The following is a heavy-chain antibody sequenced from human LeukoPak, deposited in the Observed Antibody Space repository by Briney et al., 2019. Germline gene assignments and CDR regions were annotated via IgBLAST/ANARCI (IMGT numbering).Heavy chain of an antibody. CDR1: GGSFSGYH. J-gene: IGHJ4*02. CDR3: ARGRGAARFVTIEFDY. Sequence: SETLSLTSAVYGGSFSGYHWSWIRQPPGKGLEWIGEINHRGSTNYNPSLKSRVTMSVDTSKNQFSLKLSSVTAADTAVYYCARGRGAARFVTIEFDYWGQGALVTVSS. D-gene: IGHD6-6*01. V-gene: IGHV4-34*01. CDR2: INHRGST.